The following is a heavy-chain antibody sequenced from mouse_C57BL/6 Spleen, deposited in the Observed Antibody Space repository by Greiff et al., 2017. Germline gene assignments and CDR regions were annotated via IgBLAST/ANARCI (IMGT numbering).Heavy chain of an antibody. CDR3: TPYGSSYGYFDV. D-gene: IGHD1-1*01. J-gene: IGHJ1*03. CDR2: IDPEDGDT. V-gene: IGHV14-1*01. Sequence: VQLQQSGAELVRPGASVKLSCTASGFNIKDYYMHWVKQRPEQGLEWIGRIDPEDGDTEYAPKFQGQATMTADTSSNTAYLQLSSLTSEDTAVYYCTPYGSSYGYFDVWGTGTTVTVSS. CDR1: GFNIKDYY.